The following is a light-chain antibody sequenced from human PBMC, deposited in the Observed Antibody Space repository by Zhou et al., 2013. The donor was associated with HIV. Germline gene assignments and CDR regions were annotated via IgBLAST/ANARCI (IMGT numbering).Light chain of an antibody. CDR3: QHYNNWPIT. CDR1: QSVSSY. J-gene: IGKJ5*01. V-gene: IGKV3D-15*03. Sequence: EIVLTQSPATLSLSPGERATLSCRASQSVSSYLAWYQQKPGQAPRLLIYGASIRATGIPARFSGSASGTEFTLTISILQSEDFAVYYCQHYNNWPITFGQGTRLEIK. CDR2: GAS.